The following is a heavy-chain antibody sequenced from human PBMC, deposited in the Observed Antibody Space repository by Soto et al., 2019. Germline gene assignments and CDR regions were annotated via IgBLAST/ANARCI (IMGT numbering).Heavy chain of an antibody. V-gene: IGHV4-39*01. CDR1: GGSISSSSYY. CDR2: IYYSGST. CDR3: ARHYRSHITIFGVVILNWFDP. Sequence: QLQLQESGPGLVKPSETLSLTCTVSGGSISSSSYYWGWIRQPPGKGLEWIGSIYYSGSTYYNPSLKSRVTISVDTSKNQFSLKLGSVTAADTAVYYCARHYRSHITIFGVVILNWFDPWGQGTLVTVSS. D-gene: IGHD3-3*01. J-gene: IGHJ5*02.